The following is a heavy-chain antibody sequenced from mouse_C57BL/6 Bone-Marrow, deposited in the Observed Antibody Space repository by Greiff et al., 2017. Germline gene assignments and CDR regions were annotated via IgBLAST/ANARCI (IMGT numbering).Heavy chain of an antibody. CDR2: IHPNSGST. D-gene: IGHD2-3*01. J-gene: IGHJ2*01. Sequence: QVQLQQPGAELVKPGASVKLSCKASGYTFTSYWMHWVKQRPGQGLEWIGMIHPNSGSTNYNEKFKSKATLTVDNSSSTAYMQLSSLTSEDSAVYYCARSPYDGYCLDYWGQGTTLTVSS. V-gene: IGHV1-64*01. CDR3: ARSPYDGYCLDY. CDR1: GYTFTSYW.